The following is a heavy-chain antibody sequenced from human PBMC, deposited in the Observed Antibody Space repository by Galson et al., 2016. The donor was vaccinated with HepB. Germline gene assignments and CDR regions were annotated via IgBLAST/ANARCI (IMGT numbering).Heavy chain of an antibody. CDR1: RITFDGYG. D-gene: IGHD1-1*01. CDR2: IRANRDIL. J-gene: IGHJ3*02. V-gene: IGHV3-9*01. Sequence: SLRLSCAASRITFDGYGMHWVRQAPGKGLEWVSGIRANRDILIYEDSVKGRFTTFRDNAKKTLYLQMNRLRPDDTALYHCTRRPSGNAAFYIWGQGTMVTVSS. CDR3: TRRPSGNAAFYI.